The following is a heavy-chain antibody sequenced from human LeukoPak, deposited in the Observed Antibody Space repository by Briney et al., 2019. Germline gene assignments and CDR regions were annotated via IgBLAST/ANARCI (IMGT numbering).Heavy chain of an antibody. D-gene: IGHD5-18*01. V-gene: IGHV4-59*01. Sequence: ASETLSLTCTVSGGSISSYYWSWIRQPPGKGLEWIGYIYYSGSTNYNPSLKSRVTISVDTSKNQFSLKLSSVTAADTAVYYCARVGRGYSCGYVDRSFDYWGQGTLVTVSS. J-gene: IGHJ4*02. CDR2: IYYSGST. CDR1: GGSISSYY. CDR3: ARVGRGYSCGYVDRSFDY.